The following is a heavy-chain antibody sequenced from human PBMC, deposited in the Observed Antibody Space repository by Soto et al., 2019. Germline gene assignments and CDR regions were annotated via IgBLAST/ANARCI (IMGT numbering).Heavy chain of an antibody. CDR2: IGTRSDV. J-gene: IGHJ6*02. Sequence: PGESLKISCAASGFTFSSYSIHWVRQAPGKGLEWVSSIGTRSDVYYADSVKGRFTISRDNAKNSMALQMNSLRAEDTGVYYCAREETAWPLAYGLDVWGQGTTVTVSS. CDR1: GFTFSSYS. D-gene: IGHD2-21*02. V-gene: IGHV3-21*01. CDR3: AREETAWPLAYGLDV.